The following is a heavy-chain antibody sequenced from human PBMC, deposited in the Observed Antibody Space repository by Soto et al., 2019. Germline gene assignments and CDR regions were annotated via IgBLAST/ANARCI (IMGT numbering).Heavy chain of an antibody. D-gene: IGHD3-10*01. CDR3: ASGASGNYR. V-gene: IGHV3-66*01. Sequence: EVQLVESGGGLAQPGGSLRLSCAASGFTVSSNYMTWVRQAPGKGLEWVSNIYSGGTTSYADSVKGRFTISRDNSKNTLFLQMNSLRDDDTAVYYCASGASGNYRWGQGTLVTVSS. J-gene: IGHJ4*02. CDR1: GFTVSSNY. CDR2: IYSGGTT.